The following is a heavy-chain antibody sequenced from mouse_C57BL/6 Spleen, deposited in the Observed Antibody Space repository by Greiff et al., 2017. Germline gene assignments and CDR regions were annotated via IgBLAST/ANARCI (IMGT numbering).Heavy chain of an antibody. J-gene: IGHJ4*01. V-gene: IGHV1-47*01. Sequence: QVQLQQSGAELVKPGASVKMSCKASGYTFTTYPIEWMKQNHGKSLEWIGNFHPYNDDTKYNEKFKGKATLTVEKSSSTVYLELSRLTSDASAVEDYARGASNYRDYYAMDYWGQGTSVTVSS. CDR1: GYTFTTYP. CDR2: FHPYNDDT. CDR3: ARGASNYRDYYAMDY. D-gene: IGHD2-5*01.